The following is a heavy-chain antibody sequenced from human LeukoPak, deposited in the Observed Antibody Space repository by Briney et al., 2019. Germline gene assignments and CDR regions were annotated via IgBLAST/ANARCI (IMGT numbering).Heavy chain of an antibody. CDR1: VGTFLSYA. CDR3: ARAPSGVWSGYPPFDY. J-gene: IGHJ4*02. CDR2: IMPIFGTG. D-gene: IGHD3-3*01. V-gene: IGHV1-69*01. Sequence: SVTVSCKASVGTFLSYAFSWVRQAPGPGLEGVGGIMPIFGTGNDAQKFQGRVTITADESTSTAYMELSSLRSEDTAVYYCARAPSGVWSGYPPFDYWGQGTLVTVSS.